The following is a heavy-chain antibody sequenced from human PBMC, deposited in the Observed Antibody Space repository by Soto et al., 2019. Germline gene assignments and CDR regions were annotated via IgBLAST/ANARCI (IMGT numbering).Heavy chain of an antibody. CDR1: GGSISSGGYY. D-gene: IGHD2-15*01. CDR2: IYYSGST. Sequence: QVQLQESGPGLVKPSQTLSLTCTVSGGSISSGGYYWSWIRQHPGKGLEWIGYIYYSGSTYYNPSLKSRVTLSVDTSKNQFSLKLSSVTAADTAVYYCARDRGYCSGGSCEGGGWFDPWGQGTLVTVSS. CDR3: ARDRGYCSGGSCEGGGWFDP. V-gene: IGHV4-31*03. J-gene: IGHJ5*02.